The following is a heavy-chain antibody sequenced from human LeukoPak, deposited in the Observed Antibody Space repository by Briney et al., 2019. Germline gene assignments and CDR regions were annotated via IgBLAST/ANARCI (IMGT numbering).Heavy chain of an antibody. D-gene: IGHD6-19*01. CDR2: IYENGGTT. Sequence: GGSLGLSCVGSGFTFRSHAMSWVRQAPEKGLEFVSGIYENGGTTYYADSVKGRFSISRDNSKNTLYLQMDSLRAEDTAVYYCARDGDSSGWYYFDYWGQGTLVTVSS. J-gene: IGHJ4*02. CDR3: ARDGDSSGWYYFDY. CDR1: GFTFRSHA. V-gene: IGHV3-23*01.